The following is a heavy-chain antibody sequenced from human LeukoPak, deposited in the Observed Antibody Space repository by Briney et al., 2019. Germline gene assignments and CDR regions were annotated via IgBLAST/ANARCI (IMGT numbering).Heavy chain of an antibody. V-gene: IGHV3-30*18. Sequence: GRSLRLSCAASGFTFSVYGMHWARLAPGKGLEWVAHISHDGSSQNYADSVQGRFTISRDNSKNTVDLQMNSLTAEDTAVYYCAKDGPLPYTSTSFGRHFLEYWGQGTLVTVSS. CDR3: AKDGPLPYTSTSFGRHFLEY. CDR1: GFTFSVYG. J-gene: IGHJ4*02. D-gene: IGHD6-13*01. CDR2: ISHDGSSQ.